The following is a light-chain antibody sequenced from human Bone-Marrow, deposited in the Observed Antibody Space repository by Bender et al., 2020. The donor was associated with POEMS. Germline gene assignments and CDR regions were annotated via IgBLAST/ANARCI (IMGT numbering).Light chain of an antibody. J-gene: IGLJ2*01. Sequence: QSALTQPASVSGSPGQSITISCTRTSSDVGNYNLVSWYQQHPGKAPKLIIYEVNKRPSGISNRFSASKFGNTASLTISGLQAEDEADYHCCSTAGGSTVIFGGGTTVTVL. CDR1: SSDVGNYNL. CDR2: EVN. V-gene: IGLV2-23*02. CDR3: CSTAGGSTVI.